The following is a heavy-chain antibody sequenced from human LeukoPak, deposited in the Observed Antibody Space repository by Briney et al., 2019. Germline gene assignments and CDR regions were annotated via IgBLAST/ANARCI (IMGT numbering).Heavy chain of an antibody. Sequence: HPGGSLRLSCAASGFTFRNYGMHWVRQAPGKGLEWVAVISYHGRDKYYADSVKGRFTISRDNSKNTLYLQIYSLRTEDTAVYYCANGVGLWATNYFNYWGQGTLVTVSS. CDR3: ANGVGLWATNYFNY. V-gene: IGHV3-30*18. CDR2: ISYHGRDK. CDR1: GFTFRNYG. J-gene: IGHJ4*02. D-gene: IGHD5-18*01.